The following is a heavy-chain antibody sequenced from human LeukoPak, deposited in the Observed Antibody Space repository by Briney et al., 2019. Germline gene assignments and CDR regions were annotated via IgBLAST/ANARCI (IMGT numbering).Heavy chain of an antibody. CDR3: ARDYGSGSYQRFDY. CDR2: INPNSGDT. CDR1: GYAFTGYY. Sequence: ASVKVSCKASGYAFTGYYMHWVRQAPGQGLEWVGWINPNSGDTNYAQKFQGRVTITRDTSITTAYMELSRLRSDDTAVYYCARDYGSGSYQRFDYWGQGTLVTVSS. D-gene: IGHD3-10*01. J-gene: IGHJ4*02. V-gene: IGHV1-2*02.